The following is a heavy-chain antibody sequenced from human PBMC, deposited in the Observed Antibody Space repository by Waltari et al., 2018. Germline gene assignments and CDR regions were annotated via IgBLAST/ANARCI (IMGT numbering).Heavy chain of an antibody. CDR1: GGSISSYY. J-gene: IGHJ1*01. D-gene: IGHD3-3*01. Sequence: QVQLQESGPGLVKPSETLSLTCTVSGGSISSYYWSWIRQPPGKGLEWIGYIYYSGSTNYNPSLKSRVTISVDTSKNQFSLKLSSVTAADTAVYYCARGDDFWSGYKYFQHWGQGTLVTVSS. CDR2: IYYSGST. V-gene: IGHV4-59*01. CDR3: ARGDDFWSGYKYFQH.